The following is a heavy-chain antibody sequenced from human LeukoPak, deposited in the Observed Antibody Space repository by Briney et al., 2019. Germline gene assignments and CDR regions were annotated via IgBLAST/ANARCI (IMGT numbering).Heavy chain of an antibody. D-gene: IGHD2-2*01. J-gene: IGHJ6*02. Sequence: KPGGSLRLSCAASGFTFSSYAMSWVRQAPGKGLEWVSAISGSGGSTYYADSVKGRFTISRDNSKNTLYLQMNSLRAEDTAVYYCAKDGNIVVVPAATPYYYYYGMDVWGQGTTVTVSS. V-gene: IGHV3-23*01. CDR3: AKDGNIVVVPAATPYYYYYGMDV. CDR1: GFTFSSYA. CDR2: ISGSGGST.